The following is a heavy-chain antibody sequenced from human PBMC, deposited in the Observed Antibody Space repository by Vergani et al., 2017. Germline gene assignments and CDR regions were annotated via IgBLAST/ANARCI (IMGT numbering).Heavy chain of an antibody. Sequence: QVQLVQSGAEVKKPGASVKVSCKASGYTFTSYGISWVRQAPGQGLEWMGWISAYNGNTNYAQKLQGRVTMTTDTSTSTAYMELRSLGSDDTAVYYCARAVDIVVVPAAIRGDWFDPWGQGTLVTVSS. V-gene: IGHV1-18*04. J-gene: IGHJ5*02. CDR1: GYTFTSYG. D-gene: IGHD2-2*02. CDR2: ISAYNGNT. CDR3: ARAVDIVVVPAAIRGDWFDP.